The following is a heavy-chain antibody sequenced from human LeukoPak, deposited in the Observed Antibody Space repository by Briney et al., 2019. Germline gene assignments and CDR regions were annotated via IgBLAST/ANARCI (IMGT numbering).Heavy chain of an antibody. CDR1: GFTVSNNY. D-gene: IGHD3-3*01. J-gene: IGHJ5*02. V-gene: IGHV3-74*01. CDR2: INTDGSST. CDR3: ARELQGYFWDNWFDP. Sequence: PGGSLRLSCAASGFTVSNNYMTWVRQAPGKGLEWVSRINTDGSSTSYADSVKGRFTISRDNAKNTLYLQMNSLRAEDTAVYYCARELQGYFWDNWFDPWGQGTLVTVSS.